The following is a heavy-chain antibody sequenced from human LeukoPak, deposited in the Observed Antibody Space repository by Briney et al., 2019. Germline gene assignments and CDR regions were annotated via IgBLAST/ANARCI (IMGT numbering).Heavy chain of an antibody. CDR2: IRSKAVNYAT. CDR1: GFTFSGSP. V-gene: IGHV3-73*01. J-gene: IGHJ4*02. Sequence: PGGSLRLSCAASGFTFSGSPILWVRQASGKGLEWVGRIRSKAVNYATAYAASVQGRCTISRDDSKNTAYLQLNSLKTEDTAVYYCTQNNYWGQGALVTVSS. CDR3: TQNNY.